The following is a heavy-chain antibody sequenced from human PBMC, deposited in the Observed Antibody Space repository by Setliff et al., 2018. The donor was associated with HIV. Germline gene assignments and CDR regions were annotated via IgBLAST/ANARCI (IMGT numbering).Heavy chain of an antibody. J-gene: IGHJ4*02. V-gene: IGHV3-21*05. Sequence: GSLRLSCAASGFTFSSYSVNWIRQAPGKGLEWVSYITGSSSYTNYADSVKGRFTISRDNAKNSLYLQMNSLRAEDTAVYYCARVMIGYSGYDAFDYWGQGTLVTVSS. CDR2: ITGSSSYT. CDR1: GFTFSSYS. D-gene: IGHD5-12*01. CDR3: ARVMIGYSGYDAFDY.